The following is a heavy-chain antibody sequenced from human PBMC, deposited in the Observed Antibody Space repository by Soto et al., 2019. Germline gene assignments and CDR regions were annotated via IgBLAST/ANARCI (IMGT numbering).Heavy chain of an antibody. CDR3: ARDVFPLGGVWQ. CDR2: IWYDGSKK. D-gene: IGHD3-16*01. V-gene: IGHV3-33*01. CDR1: GFTFSTCG. Sequence: QVHLVESGGGVVQPGRSLRLSCAASGFTFSTCGMHWVRQAPGKGLEWVAVIWYDGSKKYYADSVKGRFTISRDNSKNTLCLQIVRLRAEYTAVYYCARDVFPLGGVWQWGPGSLVTVSS. J-gene: IGHJ4*02.